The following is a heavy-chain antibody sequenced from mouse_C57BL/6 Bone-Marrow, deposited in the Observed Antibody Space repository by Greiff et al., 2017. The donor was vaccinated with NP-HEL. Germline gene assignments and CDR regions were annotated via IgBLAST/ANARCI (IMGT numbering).Heavy chain of an antibody. D-gene: IGHD2-4*01. Sequence: QVQLKESGPGLVAPSQSLSITCTVSGFSLTSYGVDWVRQPPGKGLEWLGVICGGGSTNYNSALMSRLSISKDNSKSQVFLKMNSLQTDDTAMYYCAKSSIYYEYDGYAMDYWGQGTSVTVSS. J-gene: IGHJ4*01. CDR3: AKSSIYYEYDGYAMDY. CDR1: GFSLTSYG. CDR2: ICGGGST. V-gene: IGHV2-9*01.